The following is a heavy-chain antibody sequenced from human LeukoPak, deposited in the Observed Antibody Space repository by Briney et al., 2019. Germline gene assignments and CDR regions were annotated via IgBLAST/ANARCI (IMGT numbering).Heavy chain of an antibody. CDR2: IYTSGST. CDR3: ARVRDCSGGSCYSDLSY. Sequence: PSETLSLTCTVSGGSISSYYWSWIRQPAGKGLEWIGRIYTSGSTNYNPSLKSRVSMSVDTSKNQFSLKLSSVTAADTAVYYCARVRDCSGGSCYSDLSYWGQGTLVTVSS. J-gene: IGHJ4*02. D-gene: IGHD2-15*01. CDR1: GGSISSYY. V-gene: IGHV4-4*07.